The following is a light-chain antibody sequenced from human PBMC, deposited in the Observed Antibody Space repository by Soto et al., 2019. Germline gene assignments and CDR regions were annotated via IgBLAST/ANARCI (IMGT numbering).Light chain of an antibody. CDR2: AAS. CDR1: QSISSY. J-gene: IGKJ3*01. Sequence: IHMTRSPSSLSASVGDRGTRSDRATQSISSYLNWYQQKPGKAPKLLIYAASSLQSGVPSRFSCSGSGTDFTLTISSLQPEDFATYYCQQSYSTPLNFGPGTKVDIK. CDR3: QQSYSTPLN. V-gene: IGKV1-39*01.